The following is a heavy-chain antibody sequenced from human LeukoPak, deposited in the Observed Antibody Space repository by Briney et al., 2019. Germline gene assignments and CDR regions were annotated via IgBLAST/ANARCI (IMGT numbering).Heavy chain of an antibody. CDR1: GGSFSDYY. J-gene: IGHJ6*02. CDR2: INHSGST. Sequence: SETLSLTCAVYGGSFSDYYWTWIRQPPGKGLEWIGEINHSGSTNYNPSLKSRVTISVDTSRNQFSLKLSSVTAADTAVYYCARHVSTSSCGADCYSGGLDVWGQGTTVTVSS. V-gene: IGHV4-34*01. CDR3: ARHVSTSSCGADCYSGGLDV. D-gene: IGHD2-21*02.